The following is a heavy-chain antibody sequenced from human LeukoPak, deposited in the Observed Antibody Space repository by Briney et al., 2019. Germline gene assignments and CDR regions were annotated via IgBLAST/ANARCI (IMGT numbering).Heavy chain of an antibody. D-gene: IGHD3-22*01. Sequence: SETLSLTCAVSGGYVNRGTFFWIWMRKPPGKGLEWIGYISNSGSTNYPPSLKSRVTISSDTSKTQFTLKLTSVTAADTAVYYCARSPSGYCFDSWGQGTLVTVSS. CDR2: ISNSGST. CDR1: GGYVNRGTFF. V-gene: IGHV4-61*01. J-gene: IGHJ4*02. CDR3: ARSPSGYCFDS.